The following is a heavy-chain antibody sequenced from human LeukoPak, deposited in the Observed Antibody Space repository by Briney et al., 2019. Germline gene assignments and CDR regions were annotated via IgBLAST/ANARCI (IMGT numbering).Heavy chain of an antibody. V-gene: IGHV3-33*01. J-gene: IGHJ4*02. Sequence: PGGSLRLSCAASGFTFSSYGMHGVRETPGEGLEGGAVIWSDGNTKIYADSVKGGFTISRDDSRNTLYLYLNTLSVADTALYFCARGTTLGQEYQPNYWGQGTQVTVSS. CDR3: ARGTTLGQEYQPNY. D-gene: IGHD1-14*01. CDR2: IWSDGNTK. CDR1: GFTFSSYG.